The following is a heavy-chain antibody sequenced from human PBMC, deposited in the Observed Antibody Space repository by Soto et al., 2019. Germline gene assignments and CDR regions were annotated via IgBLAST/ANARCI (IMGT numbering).Heavy chain of an antibody. CDR2: IYYSGST. Sequence: SETLSLTCTVSGGSVTSGSYYWSWIRQPPGKGLEWIGYIYYSGSTNYNPSLKSRVTISADKSKNQFSLKLTSVTAADTAVYYCARGTWAAAFDYWGQGALVTVS. CDR3: ARGTWAAAFDY. D-gene: IGHD6-13*01. V-gene: IGHV4-61*01. CDR1: GGSVTSGSYY. J-gene: IGHJ4*02.